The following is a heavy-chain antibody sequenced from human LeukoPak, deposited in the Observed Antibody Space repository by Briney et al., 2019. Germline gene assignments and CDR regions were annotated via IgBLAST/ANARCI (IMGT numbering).Heavy chain of an antibody. CDR1: GGSISSYY. Sequence: SETLSLTCTVSGGSISSYYWSWIRQPPGKGLEWIGYIYYSGSTNYNPSLKSRVTISVDTSKNQFSLKLSSVTAADTAVYYCARDPVVVVAATRLTMFDPWGQGTLVTVSS. CDR3: ARDPVVVVAATRLTMFDP. D-gene: IGHD2-15*01. J-gene: IGHJ5*02. CDR2: IYYSGST. V-gene: IGHV4-59*01.